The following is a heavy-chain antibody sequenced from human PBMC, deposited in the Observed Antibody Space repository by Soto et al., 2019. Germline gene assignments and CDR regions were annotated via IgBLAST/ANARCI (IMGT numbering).Heavy chain of an antibody. V-gene: IGHV3-30*18. D-gene: IGHD2-2*01. Sequence: GGSLRLSCAASGFTFSSYGMHWVRQAPGKGLEWVAVISYDGSNKYYADSVKGRFTISRDNSKNTLYLQMNSLRAEDTAVYYCAKVHCSSTSCYQNYYYYYGMDVWGQGTTVTVSS. J-gene: IGHJ6*02. CDR3: AKVHCSSTSCYQNYYYYYGMDV. CDR1: GFTFSSYG. CDR2: ISYDGSNK.